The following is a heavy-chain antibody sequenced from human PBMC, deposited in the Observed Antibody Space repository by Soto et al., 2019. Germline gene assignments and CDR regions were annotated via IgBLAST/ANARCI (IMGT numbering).Heavy chain of an antibody. J-gene: IGHJ6*02. CDR2: IYYSGST. D-gene: IGHD6-13*01. CDR3: ARGGEAARRYYYGMDV. CDR1: GGSVSSGSYY. V-gene: IGHV4-61*01. Sequence: SETLSLTCTVSGGSVSSGSYYWSWIRQPPGKGLEWIGYIYYSGSTNYNPSLKSRVTISVDTSKNQFSLKLSSVTAEDTAVYYCARGGEAARRYYYGMDVWGQGTTVTVSS.